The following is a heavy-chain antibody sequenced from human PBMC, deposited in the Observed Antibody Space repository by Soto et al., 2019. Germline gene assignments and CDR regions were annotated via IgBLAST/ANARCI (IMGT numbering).Heavy chain of an antibody. J-gene: IGHJ6*02. CDR1: GFTFSSYG. V-gene: IGHV3-33*01. Sequence: QVQLVESGGGVVQPGRSLRLSWAASGFTFSSYGMHWVRPAPGKGLEWVAVIWYDGSNKYYADSVKGRFTISRDNSKNTLYLQMNSLRAEDTAVYYCARLQLLVGGYYYGLDVWDQGTTVTVSS. CDR2: IWYDGSNK. CDR3: ARLQLLVGGYYYGLDV. D-gene: IGHD6-19*01.